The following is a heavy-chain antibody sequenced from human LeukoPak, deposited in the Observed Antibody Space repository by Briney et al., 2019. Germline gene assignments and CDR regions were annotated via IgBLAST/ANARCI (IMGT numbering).Heavy chain of an antibody. CDR1: GGSISSGDYY. D-gene: IGHD3-22*01. Sequence: SQTLSLTCTVSGGSISSGDYYWSWIRQPPGKGLEWIAYMYYSGSTYYNPSLKSRVTKSADTSMNQLSLKLSSVTAADTAVYYCARPYYYDSRIDPWGQGILVTVSS. V-gene: IGHV4-30-4*01. CDR2: MYYSGST. CDR3: ARPYYYDSRIDP. J-gene: IGHJ5*02.